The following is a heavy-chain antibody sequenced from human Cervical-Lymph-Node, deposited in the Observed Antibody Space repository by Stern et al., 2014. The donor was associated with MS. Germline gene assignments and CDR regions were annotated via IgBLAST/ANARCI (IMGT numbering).Heavy chain of an antibody. J-gene: IGHJ4*02. Sequence: QVQLVESGGGVVQPGRSLRLSCVASGFTFRNYAMHWVRQAPGKGLEWVAVTSDDGDKNYYADSVRGRFTVSRNNSKNTLYLQMSSLRPDDTATYYCARSAHSDYWGQGSLVIVSS. CDR1: GFTFRNYA. CDR2: TSDDGDKN. CDR3: ARSAHSDY. V-gene: IGHV3-30-3*01.